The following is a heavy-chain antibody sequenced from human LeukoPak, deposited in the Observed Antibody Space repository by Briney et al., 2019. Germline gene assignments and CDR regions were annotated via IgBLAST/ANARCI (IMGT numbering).Heavy chain of an antibody. CDR1: GGPFRGYF. Sequence: SEPLSLTCGVSGGPFRGYFWRWMRQSSGKGVEWIGEIHNCGTTNHNPPLNSRVTISQDTSKNQFFLTLRSVTAANTAVYLCARRYYYNLGYVPFYFLGQGTLVIVVS. J-gene: IGHJ4*02. D-gene: IGHD2/OR15-2a*01. CDR3: ARRYYYNLGYVPFYF. V-gene: IGHV4-34*01. CDR2: IHNCGTT.